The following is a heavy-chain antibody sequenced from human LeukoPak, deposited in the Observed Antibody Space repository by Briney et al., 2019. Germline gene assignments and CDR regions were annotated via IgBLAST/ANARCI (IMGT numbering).Heavy chain of an antibody. CDR1: GFSLGTSGAG. V-gene: IGHV2-5*01. Sequence: SGPTLVKPTQTLTLTCSLSGFSLGTSGAGVGWIRQPPGKALEWLAVIYWNDIKRYSPSLNSRLTITKDTSKNQVVLTLTNMDPVDAATYYCAHRRGESYTGGYFDYWGQGTLVAVSS. CDR2: IYWNDIK. J-gene: IGHJ4*02. D-gene: IGHD3-16*01. CDR3: AHRRGESYTGGYFDY.